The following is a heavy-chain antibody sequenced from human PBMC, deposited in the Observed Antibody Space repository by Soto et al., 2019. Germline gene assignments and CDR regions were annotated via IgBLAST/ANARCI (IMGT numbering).Heavy chain of an antibody. CDR2: IRSKANSYAT. Sequence: GGSLRLSCAASGFTFSGSAMHWVRQASGKGLEWVGRIRSKANSYATAYAASVKGRFTISRDDSKNTAYLQMNSLKTEDTAVYYCTRQELAYCGGDCYSDAFDIWGQGTMVTVSS. CDR1: GFTFSGSA. D-gene: IGHD2-21*02. J-gene: IGHJ3*02. V-gene: IGHV3-73*01. CDR3: TRQELAYCGGDCYSDAFDI.